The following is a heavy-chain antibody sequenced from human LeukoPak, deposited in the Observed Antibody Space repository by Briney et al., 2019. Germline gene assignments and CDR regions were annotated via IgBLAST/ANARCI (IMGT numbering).Heavy chain of an antibody. Sequence: ASVKVSCKASGYTFTSYYMHWVRQAPGQGLEWMGIINPSGGSTSYTQKFQGRVTMTRDTSTSTVYMELSSLRSEDTAVYYCARDPSGSSPYYYYGMDVWGQGTTVTVSS. V-gene: IGHV1-46*01. CDR2: INPSGGST. CDR1: GYTFTSYY. J-gene: IGHJ6*02. D-gene: IGHD1-26*01. CDR3: ARDPSGSSPYYYYGMDV.